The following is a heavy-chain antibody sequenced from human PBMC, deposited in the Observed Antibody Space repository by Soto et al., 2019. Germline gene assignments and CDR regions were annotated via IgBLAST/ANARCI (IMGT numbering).Heavy chain of an antibody. J-gene: IGHJ5*02. Sequence: SSTLSLTCTVSGGSISSYYWSWIRQPPGKGLEWIGYIYYSGSTNYNPSLKSRVTISVDTSKNQFSLKLSSVTAADTAVYYCARDRDWFDPWGQGTLVTVSS. CDR3: ARDRDWFDP. CDR2: IYYSGST. CDR1: GGSISSYY. V-gene: IGHV4-59*01.